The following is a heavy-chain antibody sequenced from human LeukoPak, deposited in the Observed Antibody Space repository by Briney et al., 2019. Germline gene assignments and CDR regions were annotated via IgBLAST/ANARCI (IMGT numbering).Heavy chain of an antibody. CDR2: ISYDGSDE. J-gene: IGHJ4*02. CDR3: ATTPPSGFEY. CDR1: GFTFSSYA. Sequence: GGSLRLSCAASGFTFSSYAMHWVRQAPGKGLEWVTFISYDGSDEYYADSVKGRFTISRDNSKNILFLQMNSLRADDTAVYYCATTPPSGFEYWGQGTLVTVSS. V-gene: IGHV3-30-3*01.